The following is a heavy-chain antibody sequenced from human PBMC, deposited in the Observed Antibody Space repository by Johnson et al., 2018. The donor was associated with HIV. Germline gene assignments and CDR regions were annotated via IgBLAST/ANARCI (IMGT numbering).Heavy chain of an antibody. V-gene: IGHV3-30*18. CDR1: GFTFSSFG. CDR2: VSDHGRPT. J-gene: IGHJ3*02. Sequence: QVQLVESGGGVVQPGRSLRLSCAASGFTFSSFGMHWVRQAPGKGLEWVAVVSDHGRPTYFADSVKGRFTISRYNSKNTLYLQMNNLRPEDTALYYCAKEGSSSPWAFDIWGQGTMVTVSS. CDR3: AKEGSSSPWAFDI. D-gene: IGHD2-15*01.